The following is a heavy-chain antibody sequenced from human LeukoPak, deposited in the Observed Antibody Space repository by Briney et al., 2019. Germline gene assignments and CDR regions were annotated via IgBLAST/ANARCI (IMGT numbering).Heavy chain of an antibody. V-gene: IGHV3-7*01. Sequence: VGSLRPSCAASGFTLSSYWMSWVRQAPGKGLEWVANIKYDGSEKDYVDSVKGRFTISRGNAKNSLYLQMNSLRAEDTAVYYCARDIAPAGLFFDYWGQGTLVTVSS. CDR2: IKYDGSEK. J-gene: IGHJ4*02. D-gene: IGHD6-13*01. CDR3: ARDIAPAGLFFDY. CDR1: GFTLSSYW.